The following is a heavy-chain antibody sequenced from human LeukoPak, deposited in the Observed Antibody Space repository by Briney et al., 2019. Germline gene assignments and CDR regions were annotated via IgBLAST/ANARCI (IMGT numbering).Heavy chain of an antibody. Sequence: ASVKVSCKASGYTFTSYGISWVRQATGQGLEWMGWMNPNSGNTGYAQKFQGRVTITTDESTSTAYMELSSLRSEDTAVYYCAGASLYSSSSSWEYYFDYWGQGTLVTVSS. J-gene: IGHJ4*02. V-gene: IGHV1-8*03. D-gene: IGHD6-6*01. CDR2: MNPNSGNT. CDR3: AGASLYSSSSSWEYYFDY. CDR1: GYTFTSYG.